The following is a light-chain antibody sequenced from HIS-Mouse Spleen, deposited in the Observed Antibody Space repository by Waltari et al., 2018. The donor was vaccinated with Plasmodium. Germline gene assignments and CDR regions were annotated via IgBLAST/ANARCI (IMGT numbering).Light chain of an antibody. CDR3: QQYNNWSFT. J-gene: IGKJ3*01. CDR1: QRVSSN. Sequence: EIVMTQSPATLSVSPGERDTLSCRASQRVSSNLAWYQQKPGQAPRLLINGASTKATGIPARFSGSGSGTEFTLTISSLHSEDFAVYYCQQYNNWSFTFGPGTKVDIK. V-gene: IGKV3-15*01. CDR2: GAS.